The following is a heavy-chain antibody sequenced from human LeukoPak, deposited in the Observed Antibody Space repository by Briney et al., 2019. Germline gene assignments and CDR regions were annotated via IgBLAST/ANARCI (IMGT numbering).Heavy chain of an antibody. J-gene: IGHJ6*03. CDR1: GFTFDDYG. V-gene: IGHV3-20*04. CDR3: ARAGWLQFRYYYMDV. CDR2: INWNGGST. D-gene: IGHD5-24*01. Sequence: PGGXLRLSCAASGFTFDDYGMSWVRQAPGKGMEWVSGINWNGGSTVYADSVKGRFTISRDNAKNSLYLQMNSLRAEDTALYYCARAGWLQFRYYYMDVWGKGTTVTVPS.